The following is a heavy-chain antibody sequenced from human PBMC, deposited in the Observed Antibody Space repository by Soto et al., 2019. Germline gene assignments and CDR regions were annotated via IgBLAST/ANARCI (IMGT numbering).Heavy chain of an antibody. CDR3: ARDKNRNWFDP. J-gene: IGHJ5*02. V-gene: IGHV4-59*01. Sequence: PSETLSLTCTVSGGSISSYYWSWIRQPPGKGLEWIGYIYYSGSTNYNPSLKSRVTISVDTSKNQFSLKLSSVTAADTAVYYCARDKNRNWFDPWGQGTPVTVSS. CDR1: GGSISSYY. CDR2: IYYSGST.